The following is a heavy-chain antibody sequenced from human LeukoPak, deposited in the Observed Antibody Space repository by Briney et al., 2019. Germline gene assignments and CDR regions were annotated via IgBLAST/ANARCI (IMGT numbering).Heavy chain of an antibody. J-gene: IGHJ4*02. CDR2: ISSSGNII. CDR3: ARADYYDSGSFYPLNF. Sequence: PGGSLRLSRAASGFTFSRYIMNWVRQAPGKGLEWVSSISSSGNIIYYADSVRGRFTISRDNAKNSLYLQMNSLRAEDTAVFYCARADYYDSGSFYPLNFWGQGTLVTVSS. D-gene: IGHD3-10*01. V-gene: IGHV3-21*01. CDR1: GFTFSRYI.